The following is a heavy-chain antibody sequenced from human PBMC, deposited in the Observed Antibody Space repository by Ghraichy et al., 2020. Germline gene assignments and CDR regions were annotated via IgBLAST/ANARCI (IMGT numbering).Heavy chain of an antibody. CDR1: GGSISSGGYY. CDR2: ISYSGST. V-gene: IGHV4-31*03. J-gene: IGHJ5*02. CDR3: AREDYYDSSGHTESWFDP. Sequence: TLSLTCTVSGGSISSGGYYWSWVRQHPGKGLEWIGYISYSGSTYYNPSIKSRVTISVDTSKNQFSLKLSSVTAADTAVYYCAREDYYDSSGHTESWFDPWGQGTLVTVSS. D-gene: IGHD3-22*01.